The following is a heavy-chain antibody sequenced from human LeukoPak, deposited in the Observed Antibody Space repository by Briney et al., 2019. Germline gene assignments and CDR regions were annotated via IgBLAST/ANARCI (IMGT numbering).Heavy chain of an antibody. CDR2: IKEDGSEK. Sequence: PGGSLRLSCAASGFTFDRSWMSWVRQAPGRGLEWVANIKEDGSEKYYVDSVRGRFTIPRDNAKNSLYLQMISLRAEDTAVYYCARDSAAWDYWGQGTLVTVSS. J-gene: IGHJ4*02. CDR3: ARDSAAWDY. CDR1: GFTFDRSW. V-gene: IGHV3-7*01. D-gene: IGHD6-13*01.